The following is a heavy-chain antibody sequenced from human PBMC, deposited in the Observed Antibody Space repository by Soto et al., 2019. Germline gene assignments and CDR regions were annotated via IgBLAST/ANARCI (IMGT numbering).Heavy chain of an antibody. J-gene: IGHJ4*02. D-gene: IGHD4-17*01. CDR3: ARDPGPYGDYSY. CDR2: INPNRGAT. CDR1: GYSFSDYY. V-gene: IGHV1-2*02. Sequence: ASVKVSCKPSGYSFSDYYLHWVRQAPGQGLEWMGWINPNRGATNYAQRFQGRVTITRDTSITTVYMDLSRLGSDDTAFYFCARDPGPYGDYSYWGQGTLVTVSS.